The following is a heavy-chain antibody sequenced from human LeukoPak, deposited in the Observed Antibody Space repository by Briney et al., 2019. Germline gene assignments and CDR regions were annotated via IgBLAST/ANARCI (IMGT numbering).Heavy chain of an antibody. CDR3: AKDLEQLVPNDFDY. J-gene: IGHJ4*02. D-gene: IGHD6-13*01. Sequence: GGSLRLSCAASGFTFSSYSMNWVRQAPGKGLEWVSAISGSGGSTYYADSVKGRFTISRDNSKNTLYLQMNSLRAEDTAVYYCAKDLEQLVPNDFDYWGQGTLVTVSS. CDR2: ISGSGGST. V-gene: IGHV3-23*01. CDR1: GFTFSSYS.